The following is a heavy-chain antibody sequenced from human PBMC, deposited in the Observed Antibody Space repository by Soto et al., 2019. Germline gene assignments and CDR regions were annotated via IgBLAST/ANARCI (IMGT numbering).Heavy chain of an antibody. D-gene: IGHD6-13*01. CDR1: GGSISSYY. CDR3: ARKASSSWYAYYFDY. CDR2: IYYSGST. V-gene: IGHV4-59*01. J-gene: IGHJ4*02. Sequence: SETLSLTCTVSGGSISSYYWSWIRQPPGKGLEWIGYIYYSGSTNYNPSLKSRVTISVDTSKNQFSLKLSSVTAADTAVYYCARKASSSWYAYYFDYWGQGTLVTVSS.